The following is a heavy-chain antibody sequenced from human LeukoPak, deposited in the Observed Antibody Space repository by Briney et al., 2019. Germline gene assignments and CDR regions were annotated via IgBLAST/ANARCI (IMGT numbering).Heavy chain of an antibody. J-gene: IGHJ4*02. CDR1: GFTFSSYA. CDR2: ISYDGSNK. D-gene: IGHD2-2*01. CDR3: AIYCSSTSCIGGY. V-gene: IGHV3-30-3*01. Sequence: GGSLRLSCAASGFTFSSYAMHWVRQAPGKGLEWVAVISYDGSNKYYADSVKGRFTISRDNSKNTLYLQMNSLRAEDTAVYYCAIYCSSTSCIGGYWGQGTLVTVSS.